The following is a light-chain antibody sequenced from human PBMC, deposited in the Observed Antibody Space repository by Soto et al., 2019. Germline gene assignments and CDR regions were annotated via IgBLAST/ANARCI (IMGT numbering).Light chain of an antibody. J-gene: IGKJ5*01. CDR1: QSISSS. CDR3: RQSYTAPSIT. Sequence: DIQMTQSPSSLSASVGDKVTITCRASQSISSSLNWYQQKSGKAPNLLIYGVSRLQGGVPSRFSGSGSARNFTLSISSLQPDDFAAYDWRQSYTAPSITGGQGTRLEIK. V-gene: IGKV1-39*01. CDR2: GVS.